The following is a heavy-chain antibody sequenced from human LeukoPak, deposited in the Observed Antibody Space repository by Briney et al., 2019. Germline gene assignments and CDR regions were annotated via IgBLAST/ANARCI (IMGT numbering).Heavy chain of an antibody. CDR2: IYHSGST. CDR3: ARGPGLDVDTAMVTGYFDY. J-gene: IGHJ4*02. CDR1: GGSISSGGYS. D-gene: IGHD5-18*01. Sequence: SETLSLTCAVSGGSISSGGYSWSWIRQPPGKGLEWIGYIYHSGSTYYNPSLKSRVTISVDRSKNQFSLKLSSVTAADTAVYYCARGPGLDVDTAMVTGYFDYWGQGTLVTVSS. V-gene: IGHV4-30-2*01.